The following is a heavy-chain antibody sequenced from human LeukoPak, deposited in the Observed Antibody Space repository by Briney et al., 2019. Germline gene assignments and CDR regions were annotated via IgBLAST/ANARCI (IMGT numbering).Heavy chain of an antibody. CDR2: IYYSGST. J-gene: IGHJ5*02. CDR1: GYSISSDYY. Sequence: SETLSLTCAVSGYSISSDYYWSWIRQPPGKGLEWIGYIYYSGSTDYNPSLKSRVTISVDTSKNQFSLKLSSVTAADTAVYYCARDEGWFDPWGQGTLVTVSS. CDR3: ARDEGWFDP. V-gene: IGHV4-30-4*08.